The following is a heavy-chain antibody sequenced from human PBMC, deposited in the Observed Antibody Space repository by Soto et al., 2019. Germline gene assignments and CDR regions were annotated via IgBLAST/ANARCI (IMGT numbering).Heavy chain of an antibody. CDR1: GFTFSSYA. Sequence: GGSLRLSCAASGFTFSSYAMSWVRQAPGKGLEWVSAISGSGGSTYYPDSVKGRFTISRDNSKNTLYLQMNSLRAEDTAVYYCALPAAFDMVTTSYWGQGTLVTVSS. V-gene: IGHV3-23*01. CDR2: ISGSGGST. J-gene: IGHJ4*02. D-gene: IGHD5-12*01. CDR3: ALPAAFDMVTTSY.